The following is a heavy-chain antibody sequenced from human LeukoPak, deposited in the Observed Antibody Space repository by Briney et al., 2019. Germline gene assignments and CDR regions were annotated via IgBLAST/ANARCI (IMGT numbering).Heavy chain of an antibody. J-gene: IGHJ5*02. V-gene: IGHV4-59*08. D-gene: IGHD6-6*01. CDR1: GGSISSYY. CDR3: ARSVGSSSGNWFDP. CDR2: IYYSGST. Sequence: SETLSLTCTVSGGSISSYYWSWIRQPPGKGLEWIGYIYYSGSTNYNPSLKSRVTIPVDTSKNQFSLKLSSVTAADTAVYYCARSVGSSSGNWFDPWGQGTLVTVSS.